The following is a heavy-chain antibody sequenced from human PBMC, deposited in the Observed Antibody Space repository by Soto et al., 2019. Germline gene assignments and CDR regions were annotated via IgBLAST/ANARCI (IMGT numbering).Heavy chain of an antibody. J-gene: IGHJ6*02. V-gene: IGHV1-18*04. D-gene: IGHD3-3*01. Sequence: ASVKLSCKASGYTFTSSGISWVRQAPGQGLEWMGWISAYNGNTNYAQKRQGRVTMTTDTSTSTAYMELRSLRSDDTAVYYCAREGLRFLEWSRMDVWGQGTTVTVSS. CDR3: AREGLRFLEWSRMDV. CDR1: GYTFTSSG. CDR2: ISAYNGNT.